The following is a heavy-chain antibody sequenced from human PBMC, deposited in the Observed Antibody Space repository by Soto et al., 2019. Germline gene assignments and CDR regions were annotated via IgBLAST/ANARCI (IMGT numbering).Heavy chain of an antibody. CDR1: GFTFSSYG. V-gene: IGHV3-30*03. CDR2: ISYDGSNK. Sequence: GGSLRLSCAASGFTFSSYGMHWVRQAPGKGLEWVAVISYDGSNKYYADSVKGRFTISRDNSKNTLYLQMNSLRAEDTAVYYCASIVLMVDYYYGMDVWGQGTTVTASS. J-gene: IGHJ6*02. CDR3: ASIVLMVDYYYGMDV. D-gene: IGHD2-8*01.